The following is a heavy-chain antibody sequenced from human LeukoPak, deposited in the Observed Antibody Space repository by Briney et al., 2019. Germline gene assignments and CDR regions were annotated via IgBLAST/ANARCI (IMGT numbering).Heavy chain of an antibody. CDR2: ISYDGSNK. CDR1: GFTFSSYG. Sequence: GGSLRLSCAASGFTFSSYGMHWVRQAPGKGLEWVAVISYDGSNKYYAGSVKGRFTISRDNSKNTLYLQMNSLRAEDTAVYYCARDKRFGELVYSDGMDVWGQGTTVTVSS. V-gene: IGHV3-33*05. J-gene: IGHJ6*02. CDR3: ARDKRFGELVYSDGMDV. D-gene: IGHD3-10*01.